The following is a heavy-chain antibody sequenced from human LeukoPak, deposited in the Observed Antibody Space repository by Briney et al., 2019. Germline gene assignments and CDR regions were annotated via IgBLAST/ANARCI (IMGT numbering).Heavy chain of an antibody. Sequence: SVKVSCKASGGTFSSYAISWVRQAPGQGLEWMGGIIPIFGTANYAQKFQGRVTITADESTSTAYMELSSLRSEDTAVYYCAREGYYYDISGYYWGQGTLVTVS. J-gene: IGHJ4*02. D-gene: IGHD3-22*01. CDR1: GGTFSSYA. CDR3: AREGYYYDISGYY. V-gene: IGHV1-69*13. CDR2: IIPIFGTA.